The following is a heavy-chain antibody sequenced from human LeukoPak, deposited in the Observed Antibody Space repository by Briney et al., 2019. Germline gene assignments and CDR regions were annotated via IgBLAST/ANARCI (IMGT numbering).Heavy chain of an antibody. Sequence: GGSLRLSCAVSGFTFSGYWVAWVRQTPGKGLEFVANINRDGSVKNYVDSVKGRFTISRDNAKNSLYLQMTSLRVDDTAIYYCARDPGFSSFDYWGQGTLVTVSS. CDR2: INRDGSVK. CDR1: GFTFSGYW. J-gene: IGHJ4*02. V-gene: IGHV3-7*01. CDR3: ARDPGFSSFDY. D-gene: IGHD3-3*02.